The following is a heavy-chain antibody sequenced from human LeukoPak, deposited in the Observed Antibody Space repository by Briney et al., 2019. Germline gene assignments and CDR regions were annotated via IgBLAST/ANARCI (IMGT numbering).Heavy chain of an antibody. V-gene: IGHV3-23*01. CDR1: GFTFSSYA. Sequence: PGGSLRLSCAASGFTFSSYAMSWVRQAPGKGLEWVSAISGSGGSTYYADSVKGRFTISRDNSKNTLYLQMNSLRAEDTAVYYCAKDTRSASLRFLELVSPFDIWGQGTMVTVSS. J-gene: IGHJ3*02. D-gene: IGHD3-3*01. CDR3: AKDTRSASLRFLELVSPFDI. CDR2: ISGSGGST.